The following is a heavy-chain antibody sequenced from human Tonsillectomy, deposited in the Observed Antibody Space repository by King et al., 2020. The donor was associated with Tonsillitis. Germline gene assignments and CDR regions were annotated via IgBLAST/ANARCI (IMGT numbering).Heavy chain of an antibody. Sequence: VQLVESGGGLVQPGGSLRLSCAASGFTFSSYDMHWVRQATGKGLEWVSAIGTAGDTYYPGSVKGRFTISRENAKNSLYLQMNSLRAGDTAVYYCARGAVGDSNYYYYGMDVWGQGTTVTVSS. CDR3: ARGAVGDSNYYYYGMDV. V-gene: IGHV3-13*01. J-gene: IGHJ6*02. CDR1: GFTFSSYD. CDR2: IGTAGDT. D-gene: IGHD3-3*01.